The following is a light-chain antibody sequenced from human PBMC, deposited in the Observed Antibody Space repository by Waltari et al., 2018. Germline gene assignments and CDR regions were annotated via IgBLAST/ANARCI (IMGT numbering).Light chain of an antibody. Sequence: DILMTQSPLSLPVTPGAAASTPCRSSQSLLHSNGNNYLDWYLQRPGQYPQLLFYLGSNRGAGVPDRFSCSGSGTDFILYISRVGPEDFGIYYCMQTLQGLWTFGPGTKV. CDR1: QSLLHSNGNNY. J-gene: IGKJ1*01. CDR3: MQTLQGLWT. V-gene: IGKV2-28*01. CDR2: LGS.